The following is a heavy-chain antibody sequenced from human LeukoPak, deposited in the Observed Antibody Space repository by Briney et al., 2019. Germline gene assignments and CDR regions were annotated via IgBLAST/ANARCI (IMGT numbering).Heavy chain of an antibody. J-gene: IGHJ4*02. CDR2: ISSSSSTI. CDR3: AREPPYYDILTGPDY. Sequence: GGSLRLSCAAFGFTFSSYSMNWVRQAPGKGLEWVSYISSSSSTIYYADSVEGRFTISRDNAKNSLYLQMNSLRAEDTAVYYCAREPPYYDILTGPDYWGQGTLVTVSS. D-gene: IGHD3-9*01. V-gene: IGHV3-48*01. CDR1: GFTFSSYS.